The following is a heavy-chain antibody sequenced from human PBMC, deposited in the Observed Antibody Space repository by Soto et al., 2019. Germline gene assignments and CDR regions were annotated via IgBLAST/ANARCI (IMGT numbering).Heavy chain of an antibody. CDR1: GDSMTKYY. V-gene: IGHV4-4*07. J-gene: IGHJ4*02. Sequence: SETLSLTCTVSGDSMTKYYWSWIRQPAGKGLEWIGRIYTSGSTNYNPSLKSRVTMSIDTSNNHFSLDLKSVTAADTAVYYCERTVGAAYYVEFWGQGALVT. CDR2: IYTSGST. CDR3: ERTVGAAYYVEF. D-gene: IGHD1-26*01.